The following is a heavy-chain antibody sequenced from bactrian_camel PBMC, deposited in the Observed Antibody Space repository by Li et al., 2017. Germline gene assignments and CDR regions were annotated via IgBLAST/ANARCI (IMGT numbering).Heavy chain of an antibody. CDR2: INPGGDTT. J-gene: IGHJ4*01. V-gene: IGHV3S1*01. D-gene: IGHD6*01. Sequence: HVPLVESGGGLVQPGGSLRLSCAASGFTFSTFWMYWVRQFPGKGLEWVSTINPGGDTTYYLDSVKGRFTISRDNAKNTVYLQMNSLKPDDTAVYYRGRIVDRSWSLDYWGQGTQVTVS. CDR1: GFTFSTFW. CDR3: GRIVDRSWSLDY.